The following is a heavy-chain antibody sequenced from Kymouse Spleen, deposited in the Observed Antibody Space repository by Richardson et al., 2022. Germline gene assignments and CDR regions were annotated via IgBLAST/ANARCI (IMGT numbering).Heavy chain of an antibody. J-gene: IGHJ4*02. CDR1: GGSFSGYY. V-gene: IGHV4-34*01. CDR2: INHSGST. CDR3: ARGDYYGSGSYYNYDYGDYPSFDY. D-gene: IGHD3-10*01. Sequence: QVQLQQWGAGLLKPSETLSLTCAVYGGSFSGYYWSWIRQPPGKGLEWIGEINHSGSTNYNPSLKSRVTISVDTSKNQFSLKLSSVTAADTAVYYCARGDYYGSGSYYNYDYGDYPSFDYWGQGTLVTVSS.